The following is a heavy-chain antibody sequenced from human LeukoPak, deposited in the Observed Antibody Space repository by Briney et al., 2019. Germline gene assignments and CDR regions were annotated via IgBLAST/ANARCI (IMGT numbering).Heavy chain of an antibody. V-gene: IGHV4-34*01. CDR3: ARGGSYPTSNDY. J-gene: IGHJ4*02. D-gene: IGHD1-26*01. CDR2: IHHSGTT. Sequence: SETLSLTCTVYGGSFSGYYWSWIRQPPGKGLEWIGEIHHSGTTNCNPSLKSRVTISLDTSKNQFSLKVSSVTAADTAVYYCARGGSYPTSNDYWGQGTLVTVSS. CDR1: GGSFSGYY.